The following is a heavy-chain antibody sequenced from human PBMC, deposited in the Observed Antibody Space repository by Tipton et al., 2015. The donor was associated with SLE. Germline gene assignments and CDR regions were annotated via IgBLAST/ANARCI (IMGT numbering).Heavy chain of an antibody. CDR3: ARGLGVVVAVAFDI. CDR2: INHSGST. CDR1: GGSVSSGSYY. Sequence: TLSLTCTVSGGSVSSGSYYWSWIRQPPRKGLEWIGEINHSGSTNYNPSLKSRVTISVDTSKNQFSLKLSSVTAADTAVYYCARGLGVVVAVAFDIWGQGTMVTVSS. D-gene: IGHD2-15*01. V-gene: IGHV4-39*07. J-gene: IGHJ3*02.